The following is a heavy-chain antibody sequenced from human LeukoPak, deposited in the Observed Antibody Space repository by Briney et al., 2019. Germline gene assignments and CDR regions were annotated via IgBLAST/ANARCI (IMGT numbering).Heavy chain of an antibody. D-gene: IGHD3-10*01. CDR3: ARDRALWFGELHWFDP. Sequence: GGSLRHSCAASGFTLSRYSIQWVRQAPGKGLEWVAVIWYDGSNKYYADSVKGRFTISRDNSKNTLYLQMNSLRAEDTAVYYCARDRALWFGELHWFDPWGQGTLVTVSS. CDR2: IWYDGSNK. CDR1: GFTLSRYS. J-gene: IGHJ5*02. V-gene: IGHV3-33*01.